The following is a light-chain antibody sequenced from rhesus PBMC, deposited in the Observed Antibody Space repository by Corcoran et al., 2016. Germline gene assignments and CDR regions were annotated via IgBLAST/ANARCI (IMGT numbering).Light chain of an antibody. CDR1: SSDIGGSTR. Sequence: QAAPTQAPSVSGSPGESVATPCTGTSSDIGGSTRVFWYQLHPGNAPKVIIYEVIKRPSGVSDRFSGSKSGNTASLTISGLQAEDEADYYCSSYATFNTFIFGSGTRLTVL. CDR3: SSYATFNTFI. J-gene: IGLJ1*01. V-gene: IGLV2-13*03. CDR2: EVI.